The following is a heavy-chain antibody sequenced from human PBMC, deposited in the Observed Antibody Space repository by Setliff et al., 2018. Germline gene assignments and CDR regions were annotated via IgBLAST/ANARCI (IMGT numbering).Heavy chain of an antibody. CDR1: GGTFSSYA. CDR3: ARDYSNFPPYYYYGRDV. CDR2: IIPILGIA. Sequence: SVKVSCKASGGTFSSYAISWVRQAPGQGLEWMGGIIPILGIANYAQKFQGRVTITADKSTSTAYMELSSLRSDDTAVYYCARDYSNFPPYYYYGRDVWGQGTTVTVSS. D-gene: IGHD4-4*01. V-gene: IGHV1-69*10. J-gene: IGHJ6*02.